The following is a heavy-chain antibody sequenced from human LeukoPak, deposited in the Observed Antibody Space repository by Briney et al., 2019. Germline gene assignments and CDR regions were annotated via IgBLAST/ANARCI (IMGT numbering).Heavy chain of an antibody. V-gene: IGHV3-23*01. CDR3: SKDQGDFSDSFRPNVFDI. CDR1: GFTFSSYA. J-gene: IGHJ3*02. D-gene: IGHD2/OR15-2a*01. Sequence: GGSLRLSCAASGFTFSSYAMSWVRQAPGKGLEWVSAISGSGTTTYYADSVTGRFTISRDNSRSTLYLQMNSLRVEDTAEYYCSKDQGDFSDSFRPNVFDIWGRGTMVIVSS. CDR2: ISGSGTTT.